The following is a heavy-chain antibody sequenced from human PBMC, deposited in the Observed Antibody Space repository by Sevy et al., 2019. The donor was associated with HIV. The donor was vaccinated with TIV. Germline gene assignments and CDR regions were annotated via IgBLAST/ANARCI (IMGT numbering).Heavy chain of an antibody. CDR2: INSDGSST. V-gene: IGHV3-74*01. J-gene: IGHJ6*02. CDR1: GFTFSSYW. CDR3: ARGDYYDSSGYYLYYYYYGMDV. Sequence: GGSLRLSCAASGFTFSSYWMHWVRQAPGKGLVWVSRINSDGSSTSYADSGKGRFTISRDNAKNTLYLQMNSLRAEDTAVYYCARGDYYDSSGYYLYYYYYGMDVWGQGTTVTVSS. D-gene: IGHD3-22*01.